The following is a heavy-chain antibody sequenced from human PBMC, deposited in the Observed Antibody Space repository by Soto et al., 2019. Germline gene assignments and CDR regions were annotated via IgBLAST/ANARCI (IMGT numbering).Heavy chain of an antibody. Sequence: QVQLVQSGAEVKKPGASVKVSCKASGYTFTSYGISWVRQAPGQGLEWMGWISAYNGNTNYAQKXXGRVTMTTDTXXSXAXXELRSLRSDDTAVYYCARDSPGQQLVRYYYYGMDVWGQGTTVTVSS. CDR1: GYTFTSYG. CDR3: ARDSPGQQLVRYYYYGMDV. CDR2: ISAYNGNT. V-gene: IGHV1-18*01. J-gene: IGHJ6*02. D-gene: IGHD6-13*01.